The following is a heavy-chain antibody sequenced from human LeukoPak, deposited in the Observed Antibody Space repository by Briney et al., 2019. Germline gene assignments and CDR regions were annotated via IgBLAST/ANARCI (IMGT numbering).Heavy chain of an antibody. CDR1: GFTFSSYA. V-gene: IGHV3-23*01. CDR3: ARRRAPYYYDSSGYYGGWAFDI. D-gene: IGHD3-22*01. J-gene: IGHJ3*02. Sequence: GGSLRLSCAASGFTFSSYAMSWVRQAPGKGLEWVSAISGSGGSTYYADSVKGRFTISRDNSKNTLYLQMNSLRAEDTAVYYCARRRAPYYYDSSGYYGGWAFDIWGQGTMVTVSS. CDR2: ISGSGGST.